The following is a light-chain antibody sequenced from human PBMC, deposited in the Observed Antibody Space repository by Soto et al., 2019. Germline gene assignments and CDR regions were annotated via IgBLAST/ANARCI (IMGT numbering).Light chain of an antibody. CDR2: DVS. CDR1: SGDIGDYKY. CDR3: SSYTSTNFVI. Sequence: QLVLTQPASVSGSPGQSITISCTGSSGDIGDYKYVSWYKQHPGKAPKLMIYDVSNRTSGVSNRFSASKSGNTASLTISGLQAEDEADYYCSSYTSTNFVIFGGGTKLTVL. J-gene: IGLJ2*01. V-gene: IGLV2-14*01.